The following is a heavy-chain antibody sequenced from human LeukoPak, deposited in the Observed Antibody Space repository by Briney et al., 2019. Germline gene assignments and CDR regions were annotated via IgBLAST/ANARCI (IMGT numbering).Heavy chain of an antibody. J-gene: IGHJ5*02. CDR2: VHPDNGNT. V-gene: IGHV1-8*01. D-gene: IGHD1-14*01. Sequence: ASVKVSCKTSGYPFTKWQINWVGQAAGQGLEWLGWVHPDNGNTYYAQRFRGRVTMSRDTSTTTAYMELSGLRSNDTDVYFCATGPRNDPWGQGTLVTVSS. CDR3: ATGPRNDP. CDR1: GYPFTKWQ.